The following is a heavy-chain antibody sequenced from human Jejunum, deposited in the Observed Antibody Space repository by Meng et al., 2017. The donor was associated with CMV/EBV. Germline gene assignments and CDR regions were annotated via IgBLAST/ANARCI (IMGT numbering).Heavy chain of an antibody. D-gene: IGHD2-2*02. J-gene: IGHJ4*02. CDR1: TDSF. V-gene: IGHV1-2*02. CDR3: VREGYFCSSSSCYKSFDY. CDR2: INVNIGET. Sequence: TDSFLHGVRQATGQGLEWVGLINVNIGETSSAQNLQGRVTMTRDTSISTVYMDLSRLRSDDTALYYCVREGYFCSSSSCYKSFDYWGQGTLVTVSS.